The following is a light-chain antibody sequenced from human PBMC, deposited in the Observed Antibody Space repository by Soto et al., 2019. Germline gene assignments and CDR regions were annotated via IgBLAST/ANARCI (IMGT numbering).Light chain of an antibody. V-gene: IGKV3-20*01. CDR1: QSVSSSY. CDR2: GAS. Sequence: EIVLTQSPGTLSLSPGERATLSCRASQSVSSSYLAWYQQTPGQAPRLLIYGASSRATGIPDRFSGSGSGTDFTLTISRLEPEDFSVYYCQQYGSSPPFTFGPGTKVDIQ. CDR3: QQYGSSPPFT. J-gene: IGKJ3*01.